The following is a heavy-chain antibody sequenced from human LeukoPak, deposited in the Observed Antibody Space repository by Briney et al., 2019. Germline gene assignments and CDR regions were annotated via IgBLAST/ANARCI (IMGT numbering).Heavy chain of an antibody. CDR3: AREGRSGYYAN. CDR1: GYTFTSYA. Sequence: GASVKVSCKASGYTFTSYAMNWVRQAPGQGLEWMGWINTNTGNPTYAQGSTGWFVFSLDTSVSTAYLQISSLKAEDTAVYYCAREGRSGYYANWGQGTLVTVSS. CDR2: INTNTGNP. D-gene: IGHD3-3*01. J-gene: IGHJ4*02. V-gene: IGHV7-4-1*02.